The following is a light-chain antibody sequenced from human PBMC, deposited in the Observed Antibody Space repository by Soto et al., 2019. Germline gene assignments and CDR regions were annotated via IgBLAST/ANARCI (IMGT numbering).Light chain of an antibody. V-gene: IGKV3-20*01. CDR2: GAS. Sequence: EIVLTQSPGTLSLSPGERATLSCRASQTVSSSYLAWYQQKPGQAPRLLIYGASRRASGIPDRFSGSGTETDFTLIISRLEPEDFAVYYCQQYGYSLWSFGQGTKVDI. J-gene: IGKJ1*01. CDR3: QQYGYSLWS. CDR1: QTVSSSY.